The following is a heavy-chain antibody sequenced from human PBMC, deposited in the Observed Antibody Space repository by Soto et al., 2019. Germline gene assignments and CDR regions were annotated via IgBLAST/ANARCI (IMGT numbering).Heavy chain of an antibody. Sequence: GGSLRLSCAASGIYYSYFWMSWVRQAPGKGLEWVASIKQDGSDKYYVDSVKGRFTISRDNAENSLYLQMNSLRAEDTAVYYCARARDGGGYAKYYFDYWGQGMLVTVSS. J-gene: IGHJ4*02. D-gene: IGHD3-22*01. CDR2: IKQDGSDK. CDR3: ARARDGGGYAKYYFDY. CDR1: GIYYSYFW. V-gene: IGHV3-7*05.